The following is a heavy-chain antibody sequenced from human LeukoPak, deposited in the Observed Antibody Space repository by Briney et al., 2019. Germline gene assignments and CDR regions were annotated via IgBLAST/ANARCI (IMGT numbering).Heavy chain of an antibody. CDR2: IYSSGDT. Sequence: SETLSLTCTVSGGSISSYYWDWIRQPAGKGLESIGRIYSSGDTNYNPSLKSRVTMSVDTSKNQFSLRLSSLTAADTAVYYCARDVGSGGGTFPTYHFDFWGQGSLVTVSS. CDR3: ARDVGSGGGTFPTYHFDF. J-gene: IGHJ4*02. CDR1: GGSISSYY. V-gene: IGHV4-4*07. D-gene: IGHD3-10*01.